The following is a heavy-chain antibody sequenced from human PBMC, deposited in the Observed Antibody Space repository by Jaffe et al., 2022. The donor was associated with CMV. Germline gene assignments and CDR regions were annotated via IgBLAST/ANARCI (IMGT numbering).Heavy chain of an antibody. CDR1: GFTFSNAW. CDR2: IKSKTDGGTT. Sequence: EVQLVESGGGLVKPGGSLRLSCAASGFTFSNAWMSWVRQAPGKGLEWVGRIKSKTDGGTTDYAAPVKGRFTISRDDSKNTLYLQMNSLKTEDTAVYYCTTGRRVVRGPTEQFDYWGQGTLVTVSS. J-gene: IGHJ4*02. D-gene: IGHD3-10*01. V-gene: IGHV3-15*01. CDR3: TTGRRVVRGPTEQFDY.